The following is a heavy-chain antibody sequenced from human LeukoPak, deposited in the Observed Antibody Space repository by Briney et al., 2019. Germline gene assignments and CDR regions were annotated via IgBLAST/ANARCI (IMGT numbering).Heavy chain of an antibody. Sequence: GGSLRLSCAASGFTFSNAWMSWVRQAPGKGLEWVGRIKSKTDGGTTDYAAPVKGRFTISRDDSKNTLYLQMNSLKTEDTAVYYCASLSGTHWSAFAIWGQGTMVTVSS. CDR2: IKSKTDGGTT. CDR1: GFTFSNAW. J-gene: IGHJ3*02. CDR3: ASLSGTHWSAFAI. D-gene: IGHD1-26*01. V-gene: IGHV3-15*01.